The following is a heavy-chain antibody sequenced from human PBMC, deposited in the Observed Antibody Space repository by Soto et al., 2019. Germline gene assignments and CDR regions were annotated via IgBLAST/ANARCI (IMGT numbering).Heavy chain of an antibody. CDR1: GYTFTSYG. J-gene: IGHJ4*02. D-gene: IGHD6-19*01. CDR3: ARDSGKGIAVAGVKY. V-gene: IGHV1-18*04. Sequence: QVQLVQSGAEVKKPGASMKVSCKASGYTFTSYGISWVRQAPGQGLEWMGWISAYNDNTNYAQKLQGRVTMTTDTSTSTAYMELRSLRSDDTAVYYCARDSGKGIAVAGVKYWGQGTLVTVSS. CDR2: ISAYNDNT.